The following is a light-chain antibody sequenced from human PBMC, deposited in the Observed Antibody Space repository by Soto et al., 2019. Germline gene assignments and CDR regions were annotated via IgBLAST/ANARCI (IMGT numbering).Light chain of an antibody. CDR1: KLGDKY. Sequence: SYELTQPPSVSVSPGQTASITCSGDKLGDKYASWYQQKPGQSPVLVIYQDIRRPSGIPERFSGSSSGNTATLTISGTQAMDEADYYSQAWDINTMVFGGGTKLTVL. V-gene: IGLV3-1*01. CDR3: QAWDINTMV. J-gene: IGLJ2*01. CDR2: QDI.